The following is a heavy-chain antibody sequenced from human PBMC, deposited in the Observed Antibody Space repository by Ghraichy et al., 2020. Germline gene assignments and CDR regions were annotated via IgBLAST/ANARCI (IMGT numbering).Heavy chain of an antibody. Sequence: GGSLRLSCAASGFTFSDYAMHWVRQAPGKGLEWMTFISYDGSNYFYADSVKGRFTISRDNSKNTVYLQMNSLRAEDTAVYYCARDLGLGYSVGSFDFWGQGTLVSVSS. J-gene: IGHJ4*02. CDR2: ISYDGSNY. CDR1: GFTFSDYA. CDR3: ARDLGLGYSVGSFDF. D-gene: IGHD5-18*01. V-gene: IGHV3-30-3*01.